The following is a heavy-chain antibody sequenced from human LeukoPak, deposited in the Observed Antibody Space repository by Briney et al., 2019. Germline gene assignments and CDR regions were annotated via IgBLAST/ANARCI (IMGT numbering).Heavy chain of an antibody. D-gene: IGHD3-10*01. CDR2: INHSGST. J-gene: IGHJ4*02. CDR1: GGSISSGGYY. CDR3: ARDEEVRGVIYDY. Sequence: SETLSLTCTVSGGSISSGGYYWSWIRQPPGKGLEWIGEINHSGSTNYNPSLKSRVTISVDTSKNQFSLKLSSVTAADTAVYYCARDEEVRGVIYDYWGQGTLVTVSS. V-gene: IGHV4-39*07.